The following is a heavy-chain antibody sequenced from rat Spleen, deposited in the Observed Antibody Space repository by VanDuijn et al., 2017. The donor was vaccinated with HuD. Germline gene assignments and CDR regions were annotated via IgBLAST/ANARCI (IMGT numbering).Heavy chain of an antibody. V-gene: IGHV2-63*01. J-gene: IGHJ2*01. CDR2: IRYKGDT. Sequence: VQLVESGGGLVQPGRSMKLSCAASRFTFSDYYMAWVRQPPGKGLEWMGRIRYKGDTSYNSVLKSRLSISRDTSKNQVFLKMNSLQTDDTGTYYCTRDSPYYGGFDYWGQGVLVTVSS. CDR1: RFTFSDYY. D-gene: IGHD1-1*01. CDR3: TRDSPYYGGFDY.